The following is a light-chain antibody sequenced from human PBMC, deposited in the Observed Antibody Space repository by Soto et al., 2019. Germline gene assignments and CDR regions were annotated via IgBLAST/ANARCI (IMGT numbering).Light chain of an antibody. CDR3: QQRSNWPPYT. J-gene: IGKJ2*01. CDR1: LSGSSY. CDR2: DAS. V-gene: IGKV3-11*01. Sequence: EIVLTQSQATLYLSKGERANLSCRANLSGSSYLAWYQQKPGQAPRLLSYDASNRGTGIPARFSGSGYGPDFTFTISSQEPEDFAVYYFQQRSNWPPYTFGKGTNLEIK.